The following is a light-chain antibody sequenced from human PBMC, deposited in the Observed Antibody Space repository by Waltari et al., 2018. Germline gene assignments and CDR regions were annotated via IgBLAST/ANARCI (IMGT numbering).Light chain of an antibody. CDR1: SGSVSTSTY. V-gene: IGLV8-61*01. Sequence: QTVVTQEPSFSVSPGGSVTVTCGLNSGSVSTSTYPSWYQQTPGQPPRTLIYNTNTRAAGVPYRFSGASLGSKAALTMTGAQADDGSDYYCALYVGRAIWVCGGGTKRTVL. J-gene: IGLJ3*02. CDR2: NTN. CDR3: ALYVGRAIWV.